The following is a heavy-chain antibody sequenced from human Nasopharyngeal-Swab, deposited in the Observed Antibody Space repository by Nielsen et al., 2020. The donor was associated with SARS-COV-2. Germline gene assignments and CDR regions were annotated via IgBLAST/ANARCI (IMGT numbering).Heavy chain of an antibody. CDR3: ARDFSN. V-gene: IGHV4-59*13. D-gene: IGHD3-3*02. J-gene: IGHJ4*02. CDR2: IYYSGST. Sequence: SETLSLTCAVFGGSLSDYYWSWIRQPPGKGLEWIGYIYYSGSTNYNPSLKSRVTISVDTSKNQFSLKLSSVTAADTAVYYCARDFSNWGQGTLVTVSS. CDR1: GGSLSDYY.